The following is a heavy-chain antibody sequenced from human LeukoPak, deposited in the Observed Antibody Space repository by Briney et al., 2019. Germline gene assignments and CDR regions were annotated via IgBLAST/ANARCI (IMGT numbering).Heavy chain of an antibody. CDR2: IYYSGST. CDR1: GGSISSSSYY. D-gene: IGHD3-10*01. V-gene: IGHV4-39*01. CDR3: ARIDYYGSGRRFDY. J-gene: IGHJ4*02. Sequence: SETLSLTCTVSGGSISSSSYYWGWIRQPPGKGLEWIGSIYYSGSTYYNPSLKSRVTISVDTSKNQFSLKLSSVTAADTAVYYCARIDYYGSGRRFDYWGQGILVTVSS.